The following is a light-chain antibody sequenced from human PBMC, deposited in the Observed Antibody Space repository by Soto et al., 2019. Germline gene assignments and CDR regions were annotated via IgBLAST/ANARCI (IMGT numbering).Light chain of an antibody. CDR1: RSNIGSNH. CDR3: AAWDDSLRGWV. CDR2: RDI. Sequence: QAVVTQPPSASGTPGQRVTISCSGSRSNIGSNHVYWYQHLPGTAPKLLMYRDILRPSGVPDRFSASKSGTSASLAISGLRSDDEADYYCAAWDDSLRGWVFGGGTKLTVL. V-gene: IGLV1-47*01. J-gene: IGLJ3*02.